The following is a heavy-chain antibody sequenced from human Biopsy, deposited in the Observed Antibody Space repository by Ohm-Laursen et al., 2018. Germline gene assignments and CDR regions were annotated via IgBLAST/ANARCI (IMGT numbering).Heavy chain of an antibody. V-gene: IGHV3-7*01. CDR1: GFAFSRSW. CDR3: ARDSSGHYDSSGSDY. D-gene: IGHD3-22*01. CDR2: IRQDGSER. Sequence: SLRLSCAASGFAFSRSWMSWLRQTPGKGLEWVANIRQDGSERYYVDSVKGRFTISRDNTKNSLYLEMNSLRAEDTAVYYCARDSSGHYDSSGSDYWGQGTLVTVSS. J-gene: IGHJ4*02.